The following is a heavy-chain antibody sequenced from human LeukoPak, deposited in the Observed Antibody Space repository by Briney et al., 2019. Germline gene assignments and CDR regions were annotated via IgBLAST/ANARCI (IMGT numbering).Heavy chain of an antibody. Sequence: GASVKVSCKASGYTFTDYYMHWVRQAPGQGLEWMGWINPNSGGTNYAQEFQGRVTMTRDTSISTAYMELSRLRSDDTAVYYCSRESGPYCSGGSCYHYYYYGMDVWGQGTTVTVSS. CDR1: GYTFTDYY. CDR3: SRESGPYCSGGSCYHYYYYGMDV. J-gene: IGHJ6*02. V-gene: IGHV1-2*02. CDR2: INPNSGGT. D-gene: IGHD2-15*01.